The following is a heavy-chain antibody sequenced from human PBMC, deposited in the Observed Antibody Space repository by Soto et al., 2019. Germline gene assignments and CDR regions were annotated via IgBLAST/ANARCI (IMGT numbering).Heavy chain of an antibody. CDR3: ASYGDQHYAQYYYYYYGMDV. V-gene: IGHV3-21*01. CDR1: GFTFSSYS. D-gene: IGHD4-17*01. Sequence: EVQLVESGGGLVKPGGSLRLSCAASGFTFSSYSMNWVRQAPGKGLEWVSSISSSSSYIYYADSVKGRFTISRDNAKNSLYLQMNSLRAEDTAVYYCASYGDQHYAQYYYYYYGMDVWGQGTTVTVSS. J-gene: IGHJ6*02. CDR2: ISSSSSYI.